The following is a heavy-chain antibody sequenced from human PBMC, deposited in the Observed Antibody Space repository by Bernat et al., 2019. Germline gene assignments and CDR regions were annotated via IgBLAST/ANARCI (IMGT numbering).Heavy chain of an antibody. Sequence: EVQLVESGGGLVQPGGSLKLSWAAPGLTAGATNRSGVGQAPGKGLEWVSVFYSGGSTYYADSVKGRFTISRDNSKNTLYLQMNSLRAEDTAVYYCARETPIGYCSGGSCAWGQGTLVTVSS. D-gene: IGHD2-15*01. J-gene: IGHJ5*02. CDR2: FYSGGST. V-gene: IGHV3-66*01. CDR3: ARETPIGYCSGGSCA. CDR1: GLTAGATN.